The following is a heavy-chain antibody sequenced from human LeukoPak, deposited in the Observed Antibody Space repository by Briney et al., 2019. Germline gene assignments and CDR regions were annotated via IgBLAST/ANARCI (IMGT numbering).Heavy chain of an antibody. CDR1: GYSISSGYY. Sequence: PSETLSLTCTVSGYSISSGYYWAWIRQSPGKELEWIGSIYHSGSTYYNPSLKSRVTMSVDTSKKQFSLNLSSVTAADTAVYYCATTPREYSSTWYYFDYWGQGILVTVSS. V-gene: IGHV4-38-2*02. CDR3: ATTPREYSSTWYYFDY. CDR2: IYHSGST. D-gene: IGHD6-13*01. J-gene: IGHJ4*02.